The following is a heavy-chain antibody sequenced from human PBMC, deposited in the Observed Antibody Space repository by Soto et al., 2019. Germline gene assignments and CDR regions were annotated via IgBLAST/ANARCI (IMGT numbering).Heavy chain of an antibody. CDR2: INAGNGNT. CDR3: ARDPSYYGMDV. CDR1: GGTFNIFT. J-gene: IGHJ6*02. Sequence: ASVKVSCKASGGTFNIFTISWVRQAPGQRLEWMGWINAGNGNTKYSQKFQGRVTITRDTSASTAYMELSSLRSEDTAVYYCARDPSYYGMDVWGQGTTVTVSS. V-gene: IGHV1-3*01.